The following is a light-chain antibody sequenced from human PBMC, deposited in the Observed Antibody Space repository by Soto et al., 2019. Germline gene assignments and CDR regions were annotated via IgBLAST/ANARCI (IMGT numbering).Light chain of an antibody. CDR2: AAS. J-gene: IGKJ1*01. CDR3: QQSYSTPRT. V-gene: IGKV1-39*01. CDR1: QTISSY. Sequence: DIQMTQSPSSLSASVGDRVTITCRASQTISSYLNWYQQNPGRAPKLLIYAASSLQSGVPSRLSGGGSGTALTLTISSRQPEEFATYYCQQSYSTPRTFGQGTKVEMK.